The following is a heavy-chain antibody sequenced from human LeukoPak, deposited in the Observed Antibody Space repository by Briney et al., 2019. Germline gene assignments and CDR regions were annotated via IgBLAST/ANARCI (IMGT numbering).Heavy chain of an antibody. CDR3: ARGPTAWWLLASFDY. D-gene: IGHD5-12*01. Sequence: SETLSLTCAVYGGSFSGYYWSWIRQPPGKGLEWIGEINHSGSTNYNPSLKSRVTISVDTSKSQFSLKLSSVTAADTAVYYCARGPTAWWLLASFDYWGQGTLVTVSS. V-gene: IGHV4-34*01. J-gene: IGHJ4*02. CDR1: GGSFSGYY. CDR2: INHSGST.